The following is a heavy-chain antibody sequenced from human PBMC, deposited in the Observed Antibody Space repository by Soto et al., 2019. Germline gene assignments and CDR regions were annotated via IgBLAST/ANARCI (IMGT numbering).Heavy chain of an antibody. Sequence: PSETLSLTCTVSGGSISSYYWSWIRQPPGKGLEWIGYIYYSGSTNYNPSLKSRVTISVDTSKNQFSLKLSSVTAADTAVYYCARLRRDGYSRRFDPWGQGTLVTVSS. CDR2: IYYSGST. CDR3: ARLRRDGYSRRFDP. V-gene: IGHV4-59*08. CDR1: GGSISSYY. J-gene: IGHJ5*02. D-gene: IGHD5-18*01.